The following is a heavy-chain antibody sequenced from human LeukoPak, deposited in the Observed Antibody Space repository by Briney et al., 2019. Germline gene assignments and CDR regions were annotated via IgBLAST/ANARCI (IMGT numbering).Heavy chain of an antibody. V-gene: IGHV1-18*01. CDR3: ARDRGYEQQRWFDF. J-gene: IGHJ5*01. Sequence: ASVKVSCKASGYTFSSYGISWVRQAPGQGLEWLGWITEYNGNTRYAHKYQDRVTMTADTSTSTAYMDLRSLRSDDTAVYYCARDRGYEQQRWFDFWGQGTLVTVSS. CDR1: GYTFSSYG. CDR2: ITEYNGNT. D-gene: IGHD6-13*01.